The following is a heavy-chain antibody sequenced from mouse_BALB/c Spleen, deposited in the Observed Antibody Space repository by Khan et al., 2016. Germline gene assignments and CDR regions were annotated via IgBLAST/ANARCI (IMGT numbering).Heavy chain of an antibody. V-gene: IGHV14-3*02. Sequence: VQLKQSGAELVKPGASVKLSCTASGFNIKDTYMHWVKQRPEQGLEWIGRIDPANGNTKYDPKFQGKATITADTSSNTAYLQLSSLTSEDTAVYYCARSERLRWFAYWGQGNLVTVAA. CDR2: IDPANGNT. J-gene: IGHJ3*01. D-gene: IGHD1-2*01. CDR1: GFNIKDTY. CDR3: ARSERLRWFAY.